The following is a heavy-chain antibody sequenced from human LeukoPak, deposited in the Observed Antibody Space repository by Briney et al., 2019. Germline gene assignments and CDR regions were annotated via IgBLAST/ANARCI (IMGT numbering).Heavy chain of an antibody. J-gene: IGHJ4*02. V-gene: IGHV4-34*01. CDR2: INHSGYT. D-gene: IGHD6-19*01. Sequence: SETLSLTCGVSGVPFSNYYWSWVRQSPTQGLEWIGEINHSGYTNYNPSLKSRVTMSIDTSKNQLSLKLTSVTAADAGVYYCTRAVAGHPDWGQGTLVTVSS. CDR1: GVPFSNYY. CDR3: TRAVAGHPD.